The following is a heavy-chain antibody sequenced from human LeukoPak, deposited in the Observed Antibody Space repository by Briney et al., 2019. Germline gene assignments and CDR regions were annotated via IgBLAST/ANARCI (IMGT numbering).Heavy chain of an antibody. Sequence: FQGRVTITRDTSASTAYMELSSLRSEDTAVYYCARAISSGYGVLDYWGQGTLVTVSS. V-gene: IGHV1-3*01. CDR3: ARAISSGYGVLDY. D-gene: IGHD5-12*01. J-gene: IGHJ4*02.